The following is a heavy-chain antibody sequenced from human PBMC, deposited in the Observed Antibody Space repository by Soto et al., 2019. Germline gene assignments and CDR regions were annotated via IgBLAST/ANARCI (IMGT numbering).Heavy chain of an antibody. CDR3: ARHPRSMIVVVLDWFDP. Sequence: SETLSLTCTVSGGSISSSSYYWGWIRQPPGKGLEWIGSIYYSGSTYYNPSLESRVTISVDTSKNQFSLKLSSVTAADTAVYYCARHPRSMIVVVLDWFDPWGQGTLVTVSS. D-gene: IGHD3-22*01. J-gene: IGHJ5*02. CDR1: GGSISSSSYY. V-gene: IGHV4-39*01. CDR2: IYYSGST.